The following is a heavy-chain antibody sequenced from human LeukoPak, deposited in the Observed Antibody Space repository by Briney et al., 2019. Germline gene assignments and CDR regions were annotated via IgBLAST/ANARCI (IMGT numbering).Heavy chain of an antibody. Sequence: SVKVSCKASGGTFSSYAISWVRQAPGQGLEWMGGIIPIFGTADYAQKFQGRVTITADESTSTAYMELSSLRSEDTAVYYCAREGIVVVPAAMHGVSGWFDPWGQGTLVTVSS. CDR2: IIPIFGTA. D-gene: IGHD2-2*01. V-gene: IGHV1-69*01. CDR1: GGTFSSYA. J-gene: IGHJ5*02. CDR3: AREGIVVVPAAMHGVSGWFDP.